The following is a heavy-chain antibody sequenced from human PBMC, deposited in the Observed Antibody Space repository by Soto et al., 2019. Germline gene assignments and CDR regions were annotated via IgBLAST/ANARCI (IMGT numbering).Heavy chain of an antibody. D-gene: IGHD6-13*01. CDR3: ARSGQLVRPEPYYYYGMDV. V-gene: IGHV1-69*06. Sequence: QVQLVQSGAEVKKPGSSVKVSCKASGGTFSSYAISWVRQAPGQGLEWMGGIIPFFGTANYAQKFQGRVTITADKSTSTAYMELSSLRSEDTAVYYCARSGQLVRPEPYYYYGMDVWGQGTTVTVSS. J-gene: IGHJ6*02. CDR2: IIPFFGTA. CDR1: GGTFSSYA.